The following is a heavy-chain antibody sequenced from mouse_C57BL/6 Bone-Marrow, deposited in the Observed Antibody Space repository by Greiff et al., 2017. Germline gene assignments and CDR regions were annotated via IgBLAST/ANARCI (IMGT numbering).Heavy chain of an antibody. D-gene: IGHD2-5*01. Sequence: VQLKQSGPELVKPGASVKIPCKASGYTFTDYNMDWVKQSHGKSLEWIGDINPNNGGTIYNQKFKGKATLTVDKSSSTAYMELRSLTSEDTAVYYCARDSNYGEGFDYWGQGTTLTVSS. CDR1: GYTFTDYN. J-gene: IGHJ2*01. V-gene: IGHV1-18*01. CDR2: INPNNGGT. CDR3: ARDSNYGEGFDY.